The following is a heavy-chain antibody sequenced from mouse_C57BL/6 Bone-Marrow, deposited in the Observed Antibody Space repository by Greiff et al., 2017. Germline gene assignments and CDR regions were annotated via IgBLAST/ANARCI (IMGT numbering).Heavy chain of an antibody. D-gene: IGHD1-1*01. CDR2: IDPETGGT. CDR1: GYTFTDYE. V-gene: IGHV1-15*01. Sequence: QVQLQQSGAELVRPGASVTLSCKASGYTFTDYEMHWVKQTPVHGLEWIGAIDPETGGTAYNQKCKGKAILTADKSSSTAYMELRSLTSEDSAVYYCTRDHYGSSYWGQGTTLTVSS. CDR3: TRDHYGSSY. J-gene: IGHJ2*01.